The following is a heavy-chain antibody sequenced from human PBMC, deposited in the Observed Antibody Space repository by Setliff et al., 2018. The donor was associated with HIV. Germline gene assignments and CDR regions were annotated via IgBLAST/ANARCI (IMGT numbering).Heavy chain of an antibody. CDR1: GGTFSRLA. Sequence: SVKVSCKASGGTFSRLAISWVRQAPGQGLEWMGGTIPIYGTVNYAQKFQGRVTITADESTTTAYMELSSLRSEDTAVYYCATSPRGTYYDILTGLPRGYFDPWGQGTQVTVSS. CDR3: ATSPRGTYYDILTGLPRGYFDP. V-gene: IGHV1-69*13. CDR2: TIPIYGTV. J-gene: IGHJ5*02. D-gene: IGHD3-9*01.